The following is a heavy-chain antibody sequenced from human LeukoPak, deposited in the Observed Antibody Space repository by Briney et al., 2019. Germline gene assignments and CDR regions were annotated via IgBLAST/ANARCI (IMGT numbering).Heavy chain of an antibody. CDR2: ISYIGST. J-gene: IGHJ3*02. D-gene: IGHD4-17*01. CDR1: GGSISSHY. CDR3: ARDPTTVTKGLDI. V-gene: IGHV4-59*11. Sequence: PSETLSLTCTVSGGSISSHYWSWIRQPPGKGLGWVGYISYIGSTNYNPSLKSRVTISVDTSKNQFSLKLSSVTAAAAAVYFCARDPTTVTKGLDIWGQGTMVTVSS.